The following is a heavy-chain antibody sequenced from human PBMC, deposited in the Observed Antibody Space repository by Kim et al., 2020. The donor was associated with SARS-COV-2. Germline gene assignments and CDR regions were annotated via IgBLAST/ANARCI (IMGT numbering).Heavy chain of an antibody. J-gene: IGHJ4*02. CDR2: ISYDGSNK. CDR1: GFTFSSYA. Sequence: GGSLRLSCAASGFTFSSYAMHWVRQAPGKGLEWVAVISYDGSNKYYADSVKGRFTISRDNSKNTLYLQMNSLRAEDTAVYYCARDDYGDRPDYWGQGTLVTVSS. CDR3: ARDDYGDRPDY. D-gene: IGHD4-17*01. V-gene: IGHV3-30*04.